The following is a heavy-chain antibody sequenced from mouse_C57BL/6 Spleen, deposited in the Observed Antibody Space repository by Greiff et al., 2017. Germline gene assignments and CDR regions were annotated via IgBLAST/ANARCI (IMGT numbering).Heavy chain of an antibody. CDR3: ARGDYDEGYAMDY. V-gene: IGHV5-16*01. D-gene: IGHD2-4*01. CDR2: INYDGSST. J-gene: IGHJ4*01. CDR1: GFTFSDYY. Sequence: EVHLVESEGGLVQPGSSMKLSCTASGFTFSDYYMAWVRQVPEKGLEWVANINYDGSSTYYLDSLKSRFIISRDNAKNILYLQMSSLKSEDTATYYCARGDYDEGYAMDYWGQGTSVTVSS.